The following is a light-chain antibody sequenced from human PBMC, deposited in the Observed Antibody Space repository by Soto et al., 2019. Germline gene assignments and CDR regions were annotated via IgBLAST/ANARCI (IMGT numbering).Light chain of an antibody. CDR3: ATWDDSLNGFYV. J-gene: IGLJ1*01. CDR2: RNN. V-gene: IGLV1-47*01. Sequence: QSVLTQPPSASGTPGQGVTISCSGSTSNIGSNYVYWYQQLPGTAPKLLIYRNNQRPSGVPDRFSGSNSGTSASLAISGLQSDDEADYVCATWDDSLNGFYVFXTGTKV. CDR1: TSNIGSNY.